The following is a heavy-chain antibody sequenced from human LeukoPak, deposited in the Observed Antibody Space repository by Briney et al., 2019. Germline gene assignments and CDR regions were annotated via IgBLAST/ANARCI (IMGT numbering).Heavy chain of an antibody. J-gene: IGHJ4*02. CDR2: IYSGGST. V-gene: IGHV3-53*01. D-gene: IGHD4-17*01. CDR3: AREGGYGPTRSLDY. CDR1: GFTVSSNY. Sequence: GGSLTLPCTASGFTVSSNYMRGVRQAPGKGLEGVSVIYSGGSTYYADSVKGRFTISRDNSKNTLYLQMNSLRAEDTAVYYCAREGGYGPTRSLDYWGQGTLVTVSS.